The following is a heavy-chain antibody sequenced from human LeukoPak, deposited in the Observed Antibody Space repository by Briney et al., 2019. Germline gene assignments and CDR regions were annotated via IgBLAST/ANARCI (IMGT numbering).Heavy chain of an antibody. CDR3: ARVFRRYFDY. CDR1: GGSISSGGYY. D-gene: IGHD3-3*01. J-gene: IGHJ4*02. Sequence: SQTLSLTCTVSGGSISSGGYYWSWIRQHPGKGLEWIGYIYYSGSTNYNPSLKSRVTISVDTSKNQFSLKLSSVTAADTAVYYCARVFRRYFDYWGQGTLVTVSS. V-gene: IGHV4-31*03. CDR2: IYYSGST.